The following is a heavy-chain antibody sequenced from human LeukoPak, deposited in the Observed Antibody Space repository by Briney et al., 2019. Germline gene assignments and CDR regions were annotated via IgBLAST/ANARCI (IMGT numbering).Heavy chain of an antibody. D-gene: IGHD5-12*01. V-gene: IGHV3-23*01. CDR3: AKVGESGYDLDC. Sequence: PGGSLRLSCGASGFTFSTYGMSWARQAPGKGLEWVSGIIGSGGITSYADSVKGRFTISRDNSKNTLYLQMNSLRAGDTAVYYCAKVGESGYDLDCWGQGTLVTVSS. CDR2: IIGSGGIT. J-gene: IGHJ4*02. CDR1: GFTFSTYG.